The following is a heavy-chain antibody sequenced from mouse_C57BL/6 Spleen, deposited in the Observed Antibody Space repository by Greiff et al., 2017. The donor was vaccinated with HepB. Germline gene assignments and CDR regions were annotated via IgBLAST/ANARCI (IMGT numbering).Heavy chain of an antibody. CDR2: IRNKANNHAT. D-gene: IGHD2-2*01. Sequence: EVQLQQSGGGLVQPGGSMKLSCAASGFTFSDAWMDWVRQSPEKGLEWVAEIRNKANNHATYYAESVKGRFTISRDDSKSSVYLQMNSLRAEDTGIYYCTSRRSTMVTTGFAYWGQGTLVTVSA. CDR1: GFTFSDAW. V-gene: IGHV6-6*01. J-gene: IGHJ3*01. CDR3: TSRRSTMVTTGFAY.